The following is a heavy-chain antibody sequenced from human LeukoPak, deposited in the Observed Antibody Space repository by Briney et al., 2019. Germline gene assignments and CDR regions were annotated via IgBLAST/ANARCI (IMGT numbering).Heavy chain of an antibody. J-gene: IGHJ4*02. CDR2: VSPYNGNT. D-gene: IGHD3-10*01. V-gene: IGHV1-18*01. CDR3: ARNGRVQRVAKDLFEY. Sequence: ASVRVSCKTSGYTFTDYDITWVRQAPGQGLEWMGRVSPYNGNTYYSQRFQGRVTITKDTSTGTAYMDLRNLRTDDTAMYYCARNGRVQRVAKDLFEYWGQGTLVAVSS. CDR1: GYTFTDYD.